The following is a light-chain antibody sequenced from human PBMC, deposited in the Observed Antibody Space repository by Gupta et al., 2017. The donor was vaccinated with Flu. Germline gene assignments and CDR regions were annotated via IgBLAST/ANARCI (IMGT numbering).Light chain of an antibody. CDR1: QSISSY. CDR3: QQRYTVPGALT. J-gene: IGKJ4*01. Sequence: DIQMTQSPTSLSASVGDRVTITCRASQSISSYVHWFQQKPGKAPMLLIYAASNLQSVVPSRFSGSGAGTDFTLTIISRQPGDFATYYCQQRYTVPGALTFGGGTKVEV. CDR2: AAS. V-gene: IGKV1-39*01.